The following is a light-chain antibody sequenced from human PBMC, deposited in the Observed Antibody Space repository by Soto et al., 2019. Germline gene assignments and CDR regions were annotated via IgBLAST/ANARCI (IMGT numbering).Light chain of an antibody. CDR3: QQYYSTPIT. Sequence: DIVMSQSPDSLAVSLGERATINCKSSQTILYSSNNKNYLAWYQQKPGQPPKLLIYWTSTRDSGVPDRFIGSGSGTDFTLTIRSLQAEDVAVYYCQQYYSTPITFGQGTRLEIK. CDR2: WTS. V-gene: IGKV4-1*01. J-gene: IGKJ5*01. CDR1: QTILYSSNNKNY.